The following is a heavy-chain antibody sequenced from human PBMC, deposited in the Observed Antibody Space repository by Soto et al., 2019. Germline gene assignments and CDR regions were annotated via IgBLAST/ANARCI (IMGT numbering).Heavy chain of an antibody. CDR2: ISAYNGNT. Sequence: GASVKVSWKASCYTFTSYGISWGRQAPGQGLEWMGWISAYNGNTNYAQKLQGRVTMTTDTSTSTAYMELRSLRSDDTAVYYCARDLVAGAFDIWGQGTMVTVSS. CDR3: ARDLVAGAFDI. V-gene: IGHV1-18*01. J-gene: IGHJ3*02. D-gene: IGHD6-19*01. CDR1: CYTFTSYG.